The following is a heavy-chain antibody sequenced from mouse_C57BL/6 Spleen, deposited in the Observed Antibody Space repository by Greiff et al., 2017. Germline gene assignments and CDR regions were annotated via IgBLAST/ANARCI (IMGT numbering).Heavy chain of an antibody. D-gene: IGHD2-4*01. V-gene: IGHV3-6*01. CDR1: GYSIPSGSY. J-gene: IGHJ1*03. CDR3: SRECDDDYDLYFDV. CDR2: ISYDGSN. Sequence: ESGPGLVTPSQSLSLTCSVTGYSIPSGSYWNWIRRFPGAKLEWMGYISYDGSNNFNPSLHDRISITRDTSKTQFFLKLNSVTTADTATYLCSRECDDDYDLYFDVWGTVTTLTVSS.